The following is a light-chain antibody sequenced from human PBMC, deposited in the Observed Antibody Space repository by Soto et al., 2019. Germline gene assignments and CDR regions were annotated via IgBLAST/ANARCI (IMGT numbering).Light chain of an antibody. CDR3: QQYGTXLFT. CDR1: QSVTNNF. CDR2: GAS. V-gene: IGKV3-20*01. Sequence: IVLTQSPGTLSLSPGERATLSCGASQSVTNNFLAWYQQKPGQAPRLLIYGASSRATGVPDRXXXSXSGXXXXXXXXXXEPGDFAXYYCQQYGTXLFTFGPGTKVDIK. J-gene: IGKJ3*01.